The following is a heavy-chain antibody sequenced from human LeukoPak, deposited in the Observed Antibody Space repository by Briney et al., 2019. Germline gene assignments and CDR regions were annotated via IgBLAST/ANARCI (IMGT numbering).Heavy chain of an antibody. Sequence: GGSLRLSCAASGFPSISNSMNGARRVPGKGLEWSSSISSSSSYIYYADSVKGRFTISRDNAKNSLYLQMNSLRAEDTAVYYCARDGKYGYCSGGSCYLYYYYYMDVWGKGTTVTVSS. D-gene: IGHD2-15*01. J-gene: IGHJ6*03. CDR3: ARDGKYGYCSGGSCYLYYYYYMDV. V-gene: IGHV3-21*01. CDR1: GFPSISNS. CDR2: ISSSSSYI.